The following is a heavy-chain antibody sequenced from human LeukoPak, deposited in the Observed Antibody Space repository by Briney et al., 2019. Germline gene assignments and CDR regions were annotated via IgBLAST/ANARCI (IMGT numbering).Heavy chain of an antibody. V-gene: IGHV1-69*04. Sequence: ASVKVSCKASGGTFSSYAISWVRQAPGQGLEWMGRIIPILGIANYAQKFQSRVTITADKSTSTAYMELSSLRSEDTAVYYCARDGITIFGIPFYYWGQGTLVTVSS. CDR2: IIPILGIA. D-gene: IGHD3-3*01. CDR1: GGTFSSYA. CDR3: ARDGITIFGIPFYY. J-gene: IGHJ4*02.